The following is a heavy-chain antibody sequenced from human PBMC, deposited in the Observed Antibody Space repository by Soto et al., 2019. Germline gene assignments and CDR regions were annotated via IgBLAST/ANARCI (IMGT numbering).Heavy chain of an antibody. CDR3: ELAAIVATRLVHWFDP. J-gene: IGHJ5*02. CDR2: INPNSGGT. Sequence: AGVKVSCRSYGYTFTDYYMHWVRHSPGQGLEWMGWINPNSGGTNYAQKFQGWVTMTRDTSISTAYMELSRLRSDDTAVYYCELAAIVATRLVHWFDPWGQGTLLPVSS. V-gene: IGHV1-2*04. CDR1: GYTFTDYY. D-gene: IGHD5-12*01.